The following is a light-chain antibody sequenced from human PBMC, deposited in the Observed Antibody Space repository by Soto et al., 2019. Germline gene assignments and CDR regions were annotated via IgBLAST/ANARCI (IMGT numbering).Light chain of an antibody. CDR3: RQRQSWPRT. CDR1: QAVNTR. V-gene: IGKV3-11*01. Sequence: EIVLTQSPATLSSFPGERATLSCRASQAVNTRLAWYHHKPGQAPRLLIYLTSNRATGIPARFSGSGSGTDFTLTISSLEPEDSAVYYCRQRQSWPRTFGQGTRLEIK. CDR2: LTS. J-gene: IGKJ5*01.